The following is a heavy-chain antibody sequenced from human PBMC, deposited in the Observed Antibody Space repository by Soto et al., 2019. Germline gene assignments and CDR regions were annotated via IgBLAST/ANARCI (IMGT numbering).Heavy chain of an antibody. CDR3: AREIIPLTTDWYFDL. CDR2: TYDSGST. Sequence: PSETLSLTCTVSGGSISGGGYYWSWIRQTPGKGLEWIGYTYDSGSTYYNPSLKSRISISVDTSKNQFSLRLTSVTAADTAVYYCAREIIPLTTDWYFDLWGRGTLVTVSS. V-gene: IGHV4-30-4*01. CDR1: GGSISGGGYY. J-gene: IGHJ2*01. D-gene: IGHD4-17*01.